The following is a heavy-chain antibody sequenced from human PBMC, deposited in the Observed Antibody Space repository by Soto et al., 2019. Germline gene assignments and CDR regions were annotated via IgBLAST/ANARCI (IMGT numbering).Heavy chain of an antibody. D-gene: IGHD4-17*01. Sequence: QVQLVQSGAEVKKPGASVKISCRAPGYTFTSSYIHWVRQVPGQGLEWMGIINPSGATTTYAQNLQGRVTMTRDTSTSTVYMELNSLRSEDTAVYYCARRDFGDWGQGTLVTVSS. V-gene: IGHV1-46*03. CDR3: ARRDFGD. CDR1: GYTFTSSY. J-gene: IGHJ4*02. CDR2: INPSGATT.